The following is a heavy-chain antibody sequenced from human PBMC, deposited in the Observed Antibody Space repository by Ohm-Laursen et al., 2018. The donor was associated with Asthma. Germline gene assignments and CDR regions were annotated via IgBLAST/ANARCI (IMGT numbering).Heavy chain of an antibody. CDR3: AKVLAPGYSYGSFDFDY. Sequence: GSLRLSYTASGYTFSRYSIHWVRQFPGKGLEWVASISTASTFIYYADSVRGRFTTSRDNAKNTLYLQMNSLRAEDTAVYYCAKVLAPGYSYGSFDFDYWGQGTLVTVSS. CDR2: ISTASTFI. D-gene: IGHD5-18*01. CDR1: GYTFSRYS. V-gene: IGHV3-21*04. J-gene: IGHJ4*02.